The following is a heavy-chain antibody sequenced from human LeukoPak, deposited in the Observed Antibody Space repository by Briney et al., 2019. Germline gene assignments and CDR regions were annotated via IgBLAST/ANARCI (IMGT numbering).Heavy chain of an antibody. CDR3: ARVPPMVAFDY. CDR1: GFTFSSYW. CDR2: INSDGSST. D-gene: IGHD4/OR15-4a*01. Sequence: GGSLRLSCAASGFTFSSYWMHWVRHAPGKGLVWVSRINSDGSSTSYADSVKGRFTISRDNAKNKLYLQMNSLRAEDTAVYYCARVPPMVAFDYWGQGTLVTVSS. V-gene: IGHV3-74*01. J-gene: IGHJ4*02.